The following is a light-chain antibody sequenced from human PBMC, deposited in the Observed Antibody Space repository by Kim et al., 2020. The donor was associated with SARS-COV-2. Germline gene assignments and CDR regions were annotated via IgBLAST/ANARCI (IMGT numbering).Light chain of an antibody. CDR2: EDN. CDR1: SGSIASNY. V-gene: IGLV6-57*02. CDR3: QSYDSSNQV. Sequence: GKTLTISCTGRSGSIASNYVQWYQQRPGSAPTTVIYEDNQRPSGVPDRFSGSIDSSSNSASLTISGLKTEDEADYYCQSYDSSNQVFGGGTQLTVL. J-gene: IGLJ3*02.